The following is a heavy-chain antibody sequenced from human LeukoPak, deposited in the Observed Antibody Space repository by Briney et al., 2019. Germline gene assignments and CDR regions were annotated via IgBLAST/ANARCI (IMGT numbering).Heavy chain of an antibody. D-gene: IGHD3-10*01. CDR2: MNPNSGDT. J-gene: IGHJ4*02. CDR1: GYTFTNYD. Sequence: ASVKVSCKASGYTFTNYDINWVRQAAGQGLEWMGWMNPNSGDTDYVLKFRGKVTMTRDTSTSTAYMELSSLTYEDSAIYYCTRSGFGGGVHFDFWGQGTPVPVSS. V-gene: IGHV1-8*01. CDR3: TRSGFGGGVHFDF.